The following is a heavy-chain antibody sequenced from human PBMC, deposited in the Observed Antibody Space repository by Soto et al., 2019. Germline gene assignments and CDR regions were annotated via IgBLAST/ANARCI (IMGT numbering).Heavy chain of an antibody. Sequence: ASVKVSCKASGYTFTGYYMHWVRQAPGQGLEWMGWINPNSGGTNYAQKFQGRVTMTRDTSISTAYMELSRLRSDDTAVYYCARYYYDSSGYSFDPWGQGTLVTFSS. CDR3: ARYYYDSSGYSFDP. CDR1: GYTFTGYY. J-gene: IGHJ5*02. D-gene: IGHD3-22*01. V-gene: IGHV1-2*02. CDR2: INPNSGGT.